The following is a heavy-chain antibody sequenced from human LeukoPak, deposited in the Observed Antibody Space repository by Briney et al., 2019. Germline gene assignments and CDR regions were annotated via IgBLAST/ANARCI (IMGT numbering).Heavy chain of an antibody. CDR2: IYYSGST. Sequence: SEALSLTCTVSGGSISSYYWSWIRQPPGKGLEWIGYIYYSGSTNYNPSLKSRVTISVDTSKNQFSLKLSSVTAADTAVYYCARSRYHSSSTSCSAGAFDYWGQGTLVTVSS. D-gene: IGHD2-2*01. CDR3: ARSRYHSSSTSCSAGAFDY. J-gene: IGHJ4*02. V-gene: IGHV4-59*01. CDR1: GGSISSYY.